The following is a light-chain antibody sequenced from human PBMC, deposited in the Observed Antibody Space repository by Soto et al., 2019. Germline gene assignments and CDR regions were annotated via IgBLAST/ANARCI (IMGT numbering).Light chain of an antibody. Sequence: QSVLTQPPSASGTPGQRVTISCSGSSSNIGSNTVNWYQQLPGTAPRLLIYTNNQRPSGVPDRFSGSKSGTSASLAISGLQSDDEADYYCAAWDDSLSGLYVFGTGTKLTVL. V-gene: IGLV1-44*01. CDR3: AAWDDSLSGLYV. CDR2: TNN. J-gene: IGLJ1*01. CDR1: SSNIGSNT.